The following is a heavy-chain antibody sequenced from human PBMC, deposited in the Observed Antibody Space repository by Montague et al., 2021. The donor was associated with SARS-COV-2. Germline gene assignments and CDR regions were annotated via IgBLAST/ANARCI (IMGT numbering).Heavy chain of an antibody. J-gene: IGHJ6*03. CDR2: TYYSGNT. CDR3: ARFTGRFLFYYHMDV. CDR1: GGSIRNTDYY. Sequence: SETLSLTCSVSGGSIRNTDYYWGWIRQSPGKGLEWIGNTYYSGNTYHNPSLKSRVTISVDMSTNQFYLRLTSVTAADTGVYYCARFTGRFLFYYHMDVWGKGTTVIVSS. V-gene: IGHV4-39*01. D-gene: IGHD1-1*01.